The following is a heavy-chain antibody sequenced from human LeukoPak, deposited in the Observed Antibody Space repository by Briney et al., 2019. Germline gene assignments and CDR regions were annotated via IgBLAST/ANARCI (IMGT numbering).Heavy chain of an antibody. CDR3: ARFLMVAVVPQRVDC. V-gene: IGHV3-21*01. D-gene: IGHD2-15*01. CDR2: ISSGSGHI. CDR1: GFNFDSYT. Sequence: GGSLRLSCAASGFNFDSYTMTWVRQAPGKGLEWVSSISSGSGHIYYADSMKGRFTISRDNAKSSLYLQMNSLRAEDTAVYYCARFLMVAVVPQRVDCWGQGTLVTVSS. J-gene: IGHJ4*02.